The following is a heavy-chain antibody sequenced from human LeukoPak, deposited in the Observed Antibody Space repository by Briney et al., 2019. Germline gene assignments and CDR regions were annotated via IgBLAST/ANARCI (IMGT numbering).Heavy chain of an antibody. J-gene: IGHJ4*02. CDR1: GFTFSTYA. CDR2: ISGGGATT. Sequence: PGGSLRLSCATSGFTFSTYAMNWLRLAPGKGLEWVSVISGGGATTYYADSVKGRFTISRDNSKNTLFLVMNSLRDEDTAVYYCATTRDDTYFNMIFGHWGQGTLVTVSS. V-gene: IGHV3-23*01. CDR3: ATTRDDTYFNMIFGH. D-gene: IGHD3-16*01.